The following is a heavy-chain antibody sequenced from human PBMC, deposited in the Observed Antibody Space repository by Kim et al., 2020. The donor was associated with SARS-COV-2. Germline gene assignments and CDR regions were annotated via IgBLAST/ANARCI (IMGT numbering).Heavy chain of an antibody. Sequence: GGSLRLSCAASGFTFSSYGMHWVRQAPGKGLEWVAVIWYDGSNKYYADSVKGRFTISRDNSKNTLYLQMNSLRAEDTAVYYCAKGGSNYGDFDYWGQGTLVTVSS. CDR2: IWYDGSNK. D-gene: IGHD4-17*01. V-gene: IGHV3-33*06. J-gene: IGHJ4*02. CDR1: GFTFSSYG. CDR3: AKGGSNYGDFDY.